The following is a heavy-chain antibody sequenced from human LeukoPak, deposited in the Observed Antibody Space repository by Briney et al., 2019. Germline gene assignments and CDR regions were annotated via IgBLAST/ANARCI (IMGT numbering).Heavy chain of an antibody. CDR2: ISSSGSTI. Sequence: PGGSLRLSCAASGFTFSDYYMSWIRQAPGKGLVWVSYISSSGSTIYYADSVKGRFTISRDNAKNSLYLQMNSLRAEDTAVYYCARERTYYYDSSGYYPYFDYWGQGTLVTVSS. CDR3: ARERTYYYDSSGYYPYFDY. V-gene: IGHV3-11*04. D-gene: IGHD3-22*01. J-gene: IGHJ4*02. CDR1: GFTFSDYY.